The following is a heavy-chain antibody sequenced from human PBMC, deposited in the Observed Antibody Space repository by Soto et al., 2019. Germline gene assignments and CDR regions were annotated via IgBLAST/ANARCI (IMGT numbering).Heavy chain of an antibody. CDR3: VKGEFYYDSSAYYPFDS. Sequence: GGSLRLSCEASEFTFSSYWMHWVRQVPGKGLEWVALISYDGSNKNYADSVKGRFTISRDNSRNTQYLQMSSLRADDTAVYYCVKGEFYYDSSAYYPFDSWGQGTLVTVSS. CDR1: EFTFSSYW. CDR2: ISYDGSNK. D-gene: IGHD3-22*01. V-gene: IGHV3-30*14. J-gene: IGHJ4*02.